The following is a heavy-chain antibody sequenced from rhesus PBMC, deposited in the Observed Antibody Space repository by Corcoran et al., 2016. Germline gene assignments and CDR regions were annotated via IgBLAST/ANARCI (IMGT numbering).Heavy chain of an antibody. J-gene: IGHJ4*01. CDR3: ASGYSGSLGY. CDR1: GYSISSGYY. Sequence: QVQLQESGPGLVKPSETLSLTCAVSGYSISSGYYWSWIRQPPGKGLEWIGYITYSWSTSYTPALKSRVTISRDTSKNQFSLKRSSVTAADTAVYYCASGYSGSLGYWGQGVLVTVSS. CDR2: ITYSWST. V-gene: IGHV4-122*02. D-gene: IGHD6-25*01.